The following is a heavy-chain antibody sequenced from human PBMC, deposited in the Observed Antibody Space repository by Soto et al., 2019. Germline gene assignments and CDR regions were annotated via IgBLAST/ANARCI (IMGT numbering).Heavy chain of an antibody. J-gene: IGHJ5*02. CDR3: ARGTPWYPARNYYNWFDP. V-gene: IGHV4-34*01. CDR2: INHSGST. CDR1: GGSFSGYY. Sequence: QVQLQQWGAGLLKPSETLSLTCAVYGGSFSGYYWSWIRQPPGKGLEWIGEINHSGSTNYNPSLKSRVTISVDTSKNQFSLKLSSVTAADTAVYYCARGTPWYPARNYYNWFDPWGQGTLVTVSS. D-gene: IGHD1-7*01.